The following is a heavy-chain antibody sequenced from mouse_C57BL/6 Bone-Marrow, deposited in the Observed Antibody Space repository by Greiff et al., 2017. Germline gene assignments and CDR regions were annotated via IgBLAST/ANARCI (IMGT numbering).Heavy chain of an antibody. V-gene: IGHV1-55*01. J-gene: IGHJ2*01. Sequence: VQLQQPGAELVKPGASVKMSCKASGYTFTSYWITWVKQRPGQGLEWIGDIYPGSGSTNYNEKFKSKATLTADKSSSTAYMELRSLTSEDSAVYFCARSTTTVVGDYWGQGTTLTVSS. D-gene: IGHD1-1*01. CDR2: IYPGSGST. CDR1: GYTFTSYW. CDR3: ARSTTTVVGDY.